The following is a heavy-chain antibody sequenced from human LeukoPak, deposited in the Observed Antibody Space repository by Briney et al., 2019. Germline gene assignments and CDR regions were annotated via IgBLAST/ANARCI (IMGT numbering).Heavy chain of an antibody. CDR2: IRSKAYGGTT. V-gene: IGHV3-49*04. D-gene: IGHD3-3*01. CDR3: TRDQSTELRFLEWLPTFDY. Sequence: PGGSLRLSCTASGFTFGDYAMSWVRQAPGKGLEWVGFIRSKAYGGTTEYAASVKGRFTISRDDSKSIAYLQMNSLKTEDTAVYYCTRDQSTELRFLEWLPTFDYWGQGTLVTVSS. J-gene: IGHJ4*02. CDR1: GFTFGDYA.